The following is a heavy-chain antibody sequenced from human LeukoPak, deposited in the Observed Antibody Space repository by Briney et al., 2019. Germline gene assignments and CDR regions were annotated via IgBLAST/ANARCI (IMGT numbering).Heavy chain of an antibody. CDR2: IRSKAAGGTT. D-gene: IGHD3-22*01. V-gene: IGHV3-15*07. CDR3: ALGSTNYDSSDFDC. Sequence: PGGSLRLSCVASGFTFTNTWINWVRQAPGGGLEWVGRIRSKAAGGTTEYAAPVKGRFTISRDDSKNTLYLQMNSLITDDTAVYYCALGSTNYDSSDFDCWGQGTLVTVSS. J-gene: IGHJ4*02. CDR1: GFTFTNTW.